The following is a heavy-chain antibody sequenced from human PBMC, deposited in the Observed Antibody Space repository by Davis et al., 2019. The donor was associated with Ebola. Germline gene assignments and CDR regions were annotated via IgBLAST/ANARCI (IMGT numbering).Heavy chain of an antibody. D-gene: IGHD3-22*01. CDR3: TTGYYDSSGYP. J-gene: IGHJ5*02. CDR2: IKQDGSEK. Sequence: GGSLRLSCAASGFTSSSYWMSWVRQAPGKGLEWVANIKQDGSEKYYVDSVKGRFTISRDNAKNSLYLQMNSLRAEDTAVYYCTTGYYDSSGYPWGQGTLVTVSS. CDR1: GFTSSSYW. V-gene: IGHV3-7*03.